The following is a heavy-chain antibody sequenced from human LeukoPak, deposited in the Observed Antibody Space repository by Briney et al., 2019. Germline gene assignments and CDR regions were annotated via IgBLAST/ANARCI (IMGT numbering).Heavy chain of an antibody. CDR3: ARDPESLGYSSGWFDY. D-gene: IGHD6-19*01. CDR2: ISAYNGNT. J-gene: IGHJ4*02. V-gene: IGHV1-18*01. Sequence: GASVKVSCKASGYTFTSYGISWVRQAPGQGLEWMGWISAYNGNTNYAQKLQGRVTMTTDTSTSTACMELRSLRSDDTAVYYCARDPESLGYSSGWFDYWGQGTLVTVSS. CDR1: GYTFTSYG.